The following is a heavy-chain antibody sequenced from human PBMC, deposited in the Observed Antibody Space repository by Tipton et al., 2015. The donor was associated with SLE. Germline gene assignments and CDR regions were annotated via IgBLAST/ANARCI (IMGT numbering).Heavy chain of an antibody. CDR3: VFGAKGDY. J-gene: IGHJ4*02. V-gene: IGHV1-18*01. Sequence: QLVQYGAEVKKPGASVKVSCKTSGYTFTTYDINWVRQAPGQGLEWMGWVSPYNGNTYYAQKLQGRVTMTTDISTTTAYMELRSLRSDDTAVYFCVFGAKGDYWGQGTLVTVSS. CDR1: GYTFTTYD. CDR2: VSPYNGNT. D-gene: IGHD3-16*01.